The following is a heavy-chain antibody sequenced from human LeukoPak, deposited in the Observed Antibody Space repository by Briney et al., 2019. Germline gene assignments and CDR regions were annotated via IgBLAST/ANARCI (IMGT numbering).Heavy chain of an antibody. CDR2: INHSGST. D-gene: IGHD5-18*01. Sequence: SETLSLTCTVSGGSISSYYWGWIRQPPGKGLEWIGEINHSGSTNYNPSLKSRVTISVDTSKNQFSLKLSSVTAADTAVYYCARHRGYSYGSKAPRLDYWGQGTLVTVSS. CDR1: GGSISSYY. J-gene: IGHJ4*02. V-gene: IGHV4-34*01. CDR3: ARHRGYSYGSKAPRLDY.